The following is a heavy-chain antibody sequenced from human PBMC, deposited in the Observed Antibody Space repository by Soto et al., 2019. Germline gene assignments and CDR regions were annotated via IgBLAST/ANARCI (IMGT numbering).Heavy chain of an antibody. V-gene: IGHV3-73*01. Sequence: LRLSCAASGFTFSGSAMHWVRQASGKGLEWVGRIRGKANSYATAYAASVKGRFTISRDDSKNTAYLQMNSLKTEDTAVYYCTSRAYYYDSSGYYRDAFDIWGQGTMVT. CDR2: IRGKANSYAT. D-gene: IGHD3-22*01. CDR3: TSRAYYYDSSGYYRDAFDI. J-gene: IGHJ3*02. CDR1: GFTFSGSA.